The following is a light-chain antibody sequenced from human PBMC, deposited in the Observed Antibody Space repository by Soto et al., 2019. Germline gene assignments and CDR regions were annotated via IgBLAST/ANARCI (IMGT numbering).Light chain of an antibody. V-gene: IGKV3-20*01. CDR2: GAS. J-gene: IGKJ1*01. Sequence: EIVLTQSPGTLSLSPGERATLSCRASQSVTSSYLAWYQQKLGQAPRLLIYGASSRATGIPDRFSGSGSGTAFTLTISRLEPEDFAVYYWQQYGRSGTFGQGTKVEIK. CDR3: QQYGRSGT. CDR1: QSVTSSY.